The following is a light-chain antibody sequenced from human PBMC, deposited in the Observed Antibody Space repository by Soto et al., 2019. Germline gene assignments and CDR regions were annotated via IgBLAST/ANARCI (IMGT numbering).Light chain of an antibody. J-gene: IGKJ4*01. V-gene: IGKV3-11*01. CDR1: QSVSSY. Sequence: EIVLTQSPATLSLSPGERATLSCRASQSVSSYLAWYQQKPGQAPRLLIYDASNRATGIPARFSGSGSGTDFTLTISSLEPEDFAVYYCQQYGSSPPITFGGGTKVDIK. CDR3: QQYGSSPPIT. CDR2: DAS.